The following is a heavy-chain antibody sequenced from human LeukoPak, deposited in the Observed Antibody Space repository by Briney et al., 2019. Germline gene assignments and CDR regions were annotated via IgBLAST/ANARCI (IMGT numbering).Heavy chain of an antibody. D-gene: IGHD6-6*01. CDR3: ARRIAARGWFDP. CDR1: GGSISSDY. J-gene: IGHJ5*02. Sequence: SETLSLTCTVSGGSISSDYWSWIRQPPGKGLEWIGYIYTSGSTNYNPSLKSRVTISVDTSKNQFSLKLSSVTAADTAVYYCARRIAARGWFDPWGQGTLVTVSS. V-gene: IGHV4-4*09. CDR2: IYTSGST.